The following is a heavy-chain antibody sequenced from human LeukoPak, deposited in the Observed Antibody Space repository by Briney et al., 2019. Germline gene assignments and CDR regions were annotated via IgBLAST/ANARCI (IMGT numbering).Heavy chain of an antibody. CDR1: GYSISSGYY. V-gene: IGHV4-61*01. CDR3: ARDALNSGSYHFDY. J-gene: IGHJ4*02. CDR2: IYYSGST. Sequence: SETLSLTCTVSGYSISSGYYWSWIRQPPGKGLEWIGYIYYSGSTNCNPSLKSRVTISVDTSKNQFSLKLSSVTAADTAVYYCARDALNSGSYHFDYWGQGTLVTVSS. D-gene: IGHD1-26*01.